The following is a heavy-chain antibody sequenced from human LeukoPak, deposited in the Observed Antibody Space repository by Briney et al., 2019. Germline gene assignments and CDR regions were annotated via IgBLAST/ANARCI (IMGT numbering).Heavy chain of an antibody. D-gene: IGHD3-10*01. V-gene: IGHV3-9*01. Sequence: PGGSLRRSCAASGFTFDDYAMHWVRQAPGKGLEWVSFISWNSGIRGYADSVKGRFTISRDNANNSLYLQMNSLRAEDTAVYYCTRDPKPGSYYPWYFAFWVQGTLLTVSS. J-gene: IGHJ4*02. CDR1: GFTFDDYA. CDR3: TRDPKPGSYYPWYFAF. CDR2: ISWNSGIR.